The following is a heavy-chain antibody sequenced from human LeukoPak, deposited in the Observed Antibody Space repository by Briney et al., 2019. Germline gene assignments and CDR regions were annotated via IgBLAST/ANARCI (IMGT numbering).Heavy chain of an antibody. CDR1: GFTFSSYG. Sequence: PGGSLRLSCAASGFTFSSYGMHWVRQAPGKGLEWVAFIRYDGSNKYYADSVKGRFTISRDNSKNTLYLQMNSLRAEDTAVYYCARGRYIQGIAVAVNYWGQGTLVTVSS. D-gene: IGHD6-19*01. CDR2: IRYDGSNK. CDR3: ARGRYIQGIAVAVNY. V-gene: IGHV3-30*02. J-gene: IGHJ4*02.